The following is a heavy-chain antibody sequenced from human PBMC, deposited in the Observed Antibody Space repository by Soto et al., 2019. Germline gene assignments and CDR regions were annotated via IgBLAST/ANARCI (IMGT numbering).Heavy chain of an antibody. J-gene: IGHJ4*02. CDR3: ARGSTDSYPGSRIFDF. CDR2: ITDTGGDT. CDR1: GITFWSRA. V-gene: IGHV3-23*01. D-gene: IGHD3-10*01. Sequence: ESLKISCVASGITFWSRAMSWVRQAPGEGLEWVSTITDTGGDTNYADSVRGRFTMSRDNSKKTLYLQMNSLRVEDSALYYCARGSTDSYPGSRIFDFWGRGTLVTVSS.